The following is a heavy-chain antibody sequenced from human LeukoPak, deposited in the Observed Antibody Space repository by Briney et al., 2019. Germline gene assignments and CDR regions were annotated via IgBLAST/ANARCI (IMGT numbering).Heavy chain of an antibody. CDR1: GFTFSSYS. CDR3: ASNGGTPDAFDI. CDR2: ISSSSSYI. Sequence: GGSLRLSCAASGFTFSSYSMNWVRQAPGKGLEWVSSISSSSSYIYYADSVKGRFTISRYNAKNSLYLQMNSLRAEDTAVYYCASNGGTPDAFDIWGQGTMVTVSS. J-gene: IGHJ3*02. V-gene: IGHV3-21*01. D-gene: IGHD2-15*01.